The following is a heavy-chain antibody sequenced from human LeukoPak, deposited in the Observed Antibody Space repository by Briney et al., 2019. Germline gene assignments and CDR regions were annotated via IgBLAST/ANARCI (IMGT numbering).Heavy chain of an antibody. V-gene: IGHV1-46*01. Sequence: ASVKVSCKASGYTFTSYGISWVRQAPGQGLEWMGIINPSGGSTSYAQKFQGRVTMTRDMSTSTVYMELSSLRSEDTAVYYCARSLYSSSSEFDYWGQGTLVTVSS. D-gene: IGHD6-6*01. CDR2: INPSGGST. CDR1: GYTFTSYG. J-gene: IGHJ4*02. CDR3: ARSLYSSSSEFDY.